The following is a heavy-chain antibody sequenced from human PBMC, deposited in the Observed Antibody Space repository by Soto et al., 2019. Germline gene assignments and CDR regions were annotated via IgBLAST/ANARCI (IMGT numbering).Heavy chain of an antibody. Sequence: SETLSLTCTVSGGSISSDYWSWIRQPPGKGLEWIGYIYYSGSTNYNPSLKSRVTISVDTSKNQFSLKLSSVTAADTAVYYCARDRYYYDSSGYCSWFAPRGQGTLVTVYS. J-gene: IGHJ5*02. CDR1: GGSISSDY. CDR3: ARDRYYYDSSGYCSWFAP. CDR2: IYYSGST. D-gene: IGHD3-22*01. V-gene: IGHV4-59*01.